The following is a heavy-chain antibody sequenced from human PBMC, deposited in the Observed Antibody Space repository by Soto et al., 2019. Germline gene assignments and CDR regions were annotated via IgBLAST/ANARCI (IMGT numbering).Heavy chain of an antibody. CDR2: IYYSGST. CDR1: AGAISSGGYY. D-gene: IGHD3-22*01. Sequence: SETLSLTGTVSAGAISSGGYYWSWIRQHPGKGLERMGYIYYSGSTYYNPSIKSRVTISVDTSKNQFSLKLSSVTAPDTAVYYCARGGYYDSSGYYYYYYGMDVWGQGTTVTVSS. J-gene: IGHJ6*02. CDR3: ARGGYYDSSGYYYYYYGMDV. V-gene: IGHV4-31*03.